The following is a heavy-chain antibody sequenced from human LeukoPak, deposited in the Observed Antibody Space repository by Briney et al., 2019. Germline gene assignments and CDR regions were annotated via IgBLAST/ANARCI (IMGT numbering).Heavy chain of an antibody. D-gene: IGHD5-18*01. CDR1: RGAITTDTW. V-gene: IGHV4-4*02. J-gene: IGHJ4*02. Sequence: PSETLSLTCTVSRGAITTDTWWNWVRPSPGKGREWIGEIFYTGITNYNPALKSRVTISMDRSKNQFSLNLRSLTAADTAVYYCLRVGRRGSTYGVRNFEDRINYWGQGTLVTVSS. CDR2: IFYTGIT. CDR3: LRVGRRGSTYGVRNFEDRINY.